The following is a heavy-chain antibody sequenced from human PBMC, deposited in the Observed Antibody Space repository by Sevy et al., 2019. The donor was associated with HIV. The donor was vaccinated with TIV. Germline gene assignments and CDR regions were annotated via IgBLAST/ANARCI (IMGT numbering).Heavy chain of an antibody. CDR1: GFDFSSHW. CDR2: MNTDGSST. Sequence: GGSLRLSCEASGFDFSSHWMQWVRQAPGKGLVWVSRMNTDGSSTNYPVSVKGRFTISRDKAKNTLYLEMNNLRDEDTALYYCATPRFDFWGPGTLVTVSS. J-gene: IGHJ4*02. V-gene: IGHV3-74*01. CDR3: ATPRFDF.